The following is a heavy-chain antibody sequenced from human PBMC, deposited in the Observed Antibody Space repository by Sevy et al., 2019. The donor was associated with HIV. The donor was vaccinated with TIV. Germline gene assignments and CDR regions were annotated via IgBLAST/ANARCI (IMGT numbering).Heavy chain of an antibody. Sequence: GGSLRLSCAASGFTFSDHGMHWVRQAPGKGLEWVSFVSYDGRSKDYADSVKRRFTISRDNSKNTVSLRMDSLRAEDTAVYYCTKDLGTVYFDYWGRGTLVTVSS. CDR2: VSYDGRSK. CDR1: GFTFSDHG. CDR3: TKDLGTVYFDY. V-gene: IGHV3-30*02. J-gene: IGHJ4*02. D-gene: IGHD4-17*01.